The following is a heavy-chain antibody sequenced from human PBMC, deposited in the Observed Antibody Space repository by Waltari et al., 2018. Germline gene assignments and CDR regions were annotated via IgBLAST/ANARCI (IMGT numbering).Heavy chain of an antibody. Sequence: QVQLVQSGAEVKKPGASVKVSCKASGYTFGSYVMHWVRQAPGQSLEWMGWINAANTNTKYSQKVQGRVTITRDTSASTAYMELSSLTSEDTAVYYCARSGWLDYWGQGTLVTVSS. J-gene: IGHJ4*02. CDR1: GYTFGSYV. CDR2: INAANTNT. V-gene: IGHV1-3*01. CDR3: ARSGWLDY. D-gene: IGHD6-19*01.